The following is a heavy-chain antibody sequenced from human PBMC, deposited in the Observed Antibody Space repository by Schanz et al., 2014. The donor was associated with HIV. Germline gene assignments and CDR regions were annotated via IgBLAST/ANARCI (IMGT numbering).Heavy chain of an antibody. J-gene: IGHJ6*02. Sequence: QVQLVESGGGVVQPGRSLRLSCAASGFTFSSYGMHWVRQAPGKGLEWVAVIWYDGTNKYYADSVKGRFTISRDNSRKTLYLQMNSLRVEDTAVYYCENTEFPYSSSSDYYYGMDVWGQGTTVTVSS. CDR1: GFTFSSYG. CDR2: IWYDGTNK. D-gene: IGHD6-6*01. CDR3: ENTEFPYSSSSDYYYGMDV. V-gene: IGHV3-33*08.